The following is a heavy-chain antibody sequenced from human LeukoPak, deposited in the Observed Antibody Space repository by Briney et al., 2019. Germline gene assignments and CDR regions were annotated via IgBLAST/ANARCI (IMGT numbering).Heavy chain of an antibody. CDR1: GGSISSDY. J-gene: IGHJ4*02. D-gene: IGHD1-26*01. V-gene: IGHV4-59*08. Sequence: SETLSLTCTVSGGSISSDYWSWIRQPPGKGLEWIGYIYYSGSTNYNPSLKSRVTISVDTSKNHFSLKLSSVTAADTAVYYCATGMYSGSYWGQGTLVTVSS. CDR2: IYYSGST. CDR3: ATGMYSGSY.